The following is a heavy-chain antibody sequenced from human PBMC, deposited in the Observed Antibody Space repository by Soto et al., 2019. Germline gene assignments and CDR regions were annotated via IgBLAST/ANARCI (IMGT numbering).Heavy chain of an antibody. CDR2: ISTNNEAI. CDR1: GFSISDCS. Sequence: PGGSLRLSCAASGFSISDCSMNWVRRAPGKGLERISYISTNNEAIYYADSVKGQFTISRDNAKNSLYLQMISLRAEDTALYYCASVLGSRRSGSYPSYWGQGTLVTVSS. CDR3: ASVLGSRRSGSYPSY. D-gene: IGHD3-10*01. J-gene: IGHJ4*02. V-gene: IGHV3-48*01.